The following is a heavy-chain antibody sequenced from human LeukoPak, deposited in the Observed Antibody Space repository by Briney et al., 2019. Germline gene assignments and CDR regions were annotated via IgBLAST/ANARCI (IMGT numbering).Heavy chain of an antibody. D-gene: IGHD1-26*01. CDR1: GFTFRSFA. J-gene: IGHJ4*02. V-gene: IGHV3-23*01. CDR3: ARRSGLVVGAIDY. CDR2: IRGNGGRI. Sequence: GSLGLSCASSGFTFRSFAMSLVPPAPGKGLEGFSVIRGNGGRISLADSVKGRVPISRDNSKNTLYLQMNSLRAEDLAVYYRARRSGLVVGAIDYWGQGTLVTVSS.